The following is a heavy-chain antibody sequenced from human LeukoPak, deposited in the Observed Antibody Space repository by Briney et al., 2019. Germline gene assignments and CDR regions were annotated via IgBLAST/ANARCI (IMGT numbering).Heavy chain of an antibody. D-gene: IGHD2-21*01. CDR1: AGSFSGYY. J-gene: IGHJ4*02. CDR2: INHSGST. Sequence: ASETLSLTCADYAGSFSGYYWSWIRQPPGKGLEWIGEINHSGSTNYNPSLKSRVTISVDTSKNQFSLKLSSVTAADTAVYYCARSGFLHYFDYWGQGTLVTVSS. V-gene: IGHV4-34*01. CDR3: ARSGFLHYFDY.